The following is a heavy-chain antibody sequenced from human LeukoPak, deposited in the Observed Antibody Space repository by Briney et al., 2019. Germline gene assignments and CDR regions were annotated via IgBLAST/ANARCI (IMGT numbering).Heavy chain of an antibody. CDR2: INTNTGNP. CDR3: ARDYGDNGRFGFGSEFDY. V-gene: IGHV7-4-1*02. D-gene: IGHD4-17*01. CDR1: GYTFTSYA. J-gene: IGHJ4*02. Sequence: PVASVKVSCKASGYTFTSYAMNWVRQAPGQGLEWMGWINTNTGNPTYAQGFTGRFVFSLDTSVSTAYLQISSLKAEDTAVYYCARDYGDNGRFGFGSEFDYWGQGTLVTVSS.